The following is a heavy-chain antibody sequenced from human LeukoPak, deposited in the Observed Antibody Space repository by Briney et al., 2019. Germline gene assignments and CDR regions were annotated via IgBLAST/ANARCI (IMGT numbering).Heavy chain of an antibody. CDR2: ISTSNSYI. J-gene: IGHJ4*02. Sequence: GGSLRLSCVVSGFTFSDYHMNWVRQAPGKGLEWVSSISTSNSYIYYADSLTGRFTISRDNAKNSLYLQMHGLRAEDTAVYYCARRATTERGHSYGLDYWGQGTLVTVSS. CDR3: ARRATTERGHSYGLDY. CDR1: GFTFSDYH. V-gene: IGHV3-21*01. D-gene: IGHD5-18*01.